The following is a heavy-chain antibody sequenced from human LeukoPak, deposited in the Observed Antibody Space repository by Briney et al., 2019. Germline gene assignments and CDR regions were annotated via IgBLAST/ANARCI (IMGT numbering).Heavy chain of an antibody. CDR3: ARGSGGLLAFDI. V-gene: IGHV3-23*01. D-gene: IGHD1-26*01. J-gene: IGHJ3*02. CDR1: GFTFSSYA. Sequence: GGSLRLSCAASGFTFSSYAMSWVRQAPGKGLEWVSAISGSGGSTYYADSVKGRFTISRDNAKNSLYLQMNSLRAEDTAVYYCARGSGGLLAFDIWGQGAMVTVSS. CDR2: ISGSGGST.